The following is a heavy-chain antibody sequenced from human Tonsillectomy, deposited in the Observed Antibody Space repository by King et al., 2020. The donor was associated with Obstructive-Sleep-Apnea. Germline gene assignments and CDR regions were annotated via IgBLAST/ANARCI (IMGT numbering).Heavy chain of an antibody. CDR3: AKGGTCNSDFSLFDF. CDR1: GFTFSSFA. J-gene: IGHJ4*02. Sequence: VQLVESGGGLVQPGGSLRLSCAASGFTFSSFAMSWVRQAPGKGLEWVSTSGSGGSTYYADSVKGRVTISSDNSKNTLYLQMNSLRAEDTALDYCAKGGTCNSDFSLFDFWGQGTLVTVPS. D-gene: IGHD2/OR15-2a*01. CDR2: SGSGGST. V-gene: IGHV3-23*04.